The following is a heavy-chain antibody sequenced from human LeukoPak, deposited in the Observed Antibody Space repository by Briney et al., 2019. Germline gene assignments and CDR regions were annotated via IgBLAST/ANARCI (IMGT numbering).Heavy chain of an antibody. Sequence: PSETLSLTCTFSGGSLSSSSYPWGWIRQPPGKGLEWIGSFYYSGSSHYNPSLKSRVTISVDTSKNQFSLKLNSVTAADTAVYYCARGLHFWSGYYGYYFDYWGQGTLVTVSP. V-gene: IGHV4-39*07. D-gene: IGHD3-3*02. J-gene: IGHJ4*02. CDR2: FYYSGSS. CDR3: ARGLHFWSGYYGYYFDY. CDR1: GGSLSSSSYP.